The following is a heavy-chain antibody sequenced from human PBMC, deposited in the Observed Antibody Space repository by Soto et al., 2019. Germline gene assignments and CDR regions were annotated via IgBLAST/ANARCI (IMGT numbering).Heavy chain of an antibody. CDR3: ASIYGSGSYTRPYYFDY. CDR2: IYYSGST. J-gene: IGHJ4*02. CDR1: GGSISSGDYY. V-gene: IGHV4-30-4*01. Sequence: QVQLQESGPGLVKPSQTLSLTCTVSGGSISSGDYYWSWIRQPPGKGLEWIGYIYYSGSTYYNPSLTGRVTISVDTSKNQFSLKLSSVTAADTAVYYCASIYGSGSYTRPYYFDYWGQGTLVTVSS. D-gene: IGHD3-10*01.